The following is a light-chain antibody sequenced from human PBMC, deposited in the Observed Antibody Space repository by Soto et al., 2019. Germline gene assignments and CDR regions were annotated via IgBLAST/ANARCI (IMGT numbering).Light chain of an antibody. CDR2: DAS. Sequence: DIQMTQSPSSLSASVGDRVTITCQASQDINNYVNWYQQQPGKAPKLLIFDASTLKTGVPSRFSGSGSGTDCIFTISSLQPEDIATYYCQQSNDLVSFGQGTRLEIK. CDR1: QDINNY. CDR3: QQSNDLVS. J-gene: IGKJ5*01. V-gene: IGKV1-33*01.